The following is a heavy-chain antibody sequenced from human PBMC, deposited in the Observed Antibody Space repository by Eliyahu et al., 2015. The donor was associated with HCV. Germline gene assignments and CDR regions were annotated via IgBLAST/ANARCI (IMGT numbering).Heavy chain of an antibody. CDR1: GFTXXDYY. CDR2: ISSSSSYT. V-gene: IGHV3-11*06. CDR3: ARGGPAPYSSSRWFDP. J-gene: IGHJ5*02. D-gene: IGHD6-6*01. Sequence: QVQLVESGGGLVKPGGSLRLSCAASGFTXXDYYMSWIRQAPGKGLEWVSYISSSSSYTNYADSVKGRFTISRDNAKNSLYLQMNSLRAEDTAVYYCARGGPAPYSSSRWFDPWGQGTLVTVSS.